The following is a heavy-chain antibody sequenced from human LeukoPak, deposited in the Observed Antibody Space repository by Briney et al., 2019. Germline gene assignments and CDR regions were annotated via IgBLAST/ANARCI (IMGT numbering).Heavy chain of an antibody. CDR3: AKEYGDYLADY. CDR1: GFTFSSYA. D-gene: IGHD4-17*01. V-gene: IGHV3-30*18. Sequence: GGSLRLSCAASGFTFSSYAMSWVRQAPGKGLEWVAVISYDGSNKYYADSVKGRFTISRDNSKNTLYLQMNSLRAEDTAVYYCAKEYGDYLADYWGQGTLVTVSS. CDR2: ISYDGSNK. J-gene: IGHJ4*02.